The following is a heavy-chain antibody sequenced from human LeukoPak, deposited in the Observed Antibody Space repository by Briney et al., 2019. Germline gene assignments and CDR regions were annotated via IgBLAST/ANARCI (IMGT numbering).Heavy chain of an antibody. D-gene: IGHD1-26*01. CDR2: IYYSGSA. CDR3: ARGLVGATQSDY. Sequence: SETLSLTCTVSGDSITSGSYSWSWIRQPPGKGLEWIGYIYYSGSASYNPSLKSRVTMSVDRSRNHFSLRLSSVTAADTAVYYCARGLVGATQSDYWGQGTLVTVSS. J-gene: IGHJ4*02. V-gene: IGHV4-30-2*01. CDR1: GDSITSGSYS.